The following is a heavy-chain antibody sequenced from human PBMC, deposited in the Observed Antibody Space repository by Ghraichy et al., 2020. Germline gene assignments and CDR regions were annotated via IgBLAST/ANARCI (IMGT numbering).Heavy chain of an antibody. CDR2: NSDSGTT. Sequence: SETLSLTCAVSGGSAKTYFYGRRRRHSGGKLEWIGGNSDSGTTEYNTSRDSRVTISLHAAQGRLTLKMTTFTAAATAVYYCARHRHGGSTPHYFDPWG. CDR1: GGSAKTYF. CDR3: ARHRHGGSTPHYFDP. D-gene: IGHD6-25*01. J-gene: IGHJ4*01. V-gene: IGHV4-34*01.